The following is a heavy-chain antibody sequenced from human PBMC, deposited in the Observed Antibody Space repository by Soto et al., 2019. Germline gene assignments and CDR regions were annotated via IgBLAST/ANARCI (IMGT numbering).Heavy chain of an antibody. J-gene: IGHJ4*02. CDR2: IYYSGST. V-gene: IGHV4-31*03. D-gene: IGHD2-15*01. CDR1: GGSISSGGYY. CDR3: ARAYCSGGSCFLFDY. Sequence: SETLSLTCTVSGGSISSGGYYWSWIRQHPGKGLEWIGYIYYSGSTYYNPSLKSRVTISVDTSKNQFSLKLSSVTAADTAVYYCARAYCSGGSCFLFDYWGQGTLVTSPQ.